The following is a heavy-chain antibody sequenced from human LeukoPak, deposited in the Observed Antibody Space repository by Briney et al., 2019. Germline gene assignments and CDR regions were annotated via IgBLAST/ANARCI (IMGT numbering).Heavy chain of an antibody. D-gene: IGHD2-2*02. V-gene: IGHV3-7*01. CDR2: IKQDGSEK. CDR1: GFTFSSYW. Sequence: GGSLRLSCAASGFTFSSYWMSWVRQAPGKGLEWVANIKQDGSEKYYVDSVRGRFTISRDNSKNTLYLQMNSLRAEDTAVYYCARVGEPAAIMVNYYYYYMDVWGKGDHGHRLL. J-gene: IGHJ6*03. CDR3: ARVGEPAAIMVNYYYYYMDV.